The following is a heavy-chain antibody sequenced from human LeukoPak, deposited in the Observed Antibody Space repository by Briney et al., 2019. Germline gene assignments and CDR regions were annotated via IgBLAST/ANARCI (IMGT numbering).Heavy chain of an antibody. CDR1: GFTFSGSA. J-gene: IGHJ6*03. CDR2: IRSKANSYAT. Sequence: PGGSLRLSCAASGFTFSGSAMHWVRQASGKGLEWVGRIRSKANSYATAYAASVKGRFTISRDDSKNTAYLQMNSLKTEDTAVYYCTGHPPSSGMRNYYIDVWGKGTTVTVSS. V-gene: IGHV3-73*01. D-gene: IGHD6-13*01. CDR3: TGHPPSSGMRNYYIDV.